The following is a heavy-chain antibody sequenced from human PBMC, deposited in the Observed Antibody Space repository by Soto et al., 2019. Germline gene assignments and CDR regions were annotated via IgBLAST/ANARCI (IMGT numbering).Heavy chain of an antibody. D-gene: IGHD2-15*01. CDR2: IIPIFGTA. CDR3: ARVVTVVKSFHYWYFDL. J-gene: IGHJ2*01. CDR1: GGTFSSYA. Sequence: QVQLVQSGAEVKKPGSSVKVSCKASGGTFSSYAISWVRQAPGQGLEWVGGIIPIFGTANYAQKFQGRVTITADESTSTAYMELSSLRSEDTAVYYCARVVTVVKSFHYWYFDLWGRGTLVTVS. V-gene: IGHV1-69*12.